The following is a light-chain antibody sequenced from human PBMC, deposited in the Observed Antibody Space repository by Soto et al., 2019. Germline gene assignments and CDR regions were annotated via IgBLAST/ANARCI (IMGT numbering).Light chain of an antibody. Sequence: QSVLTQSSSASASLGSSVKLTCTLSSEHITYIIAWHQQQPGKAPRYLMKLEGSGTYNKGSGVPDRFSGSSSGADRYLTISNLQSEDEADYYFETWDSNTRLFGGGTKLTVL. CDR1: SEHITYI. CDR3: ETWDSNTRL. V-gene: IGLV4-60*03. CDR2: LEGSGTY. J-gene: IGLJ3*02.